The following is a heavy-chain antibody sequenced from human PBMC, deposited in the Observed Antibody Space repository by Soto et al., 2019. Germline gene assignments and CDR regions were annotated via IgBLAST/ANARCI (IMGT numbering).Heavy chain of an antibody. CDR1: GESIATGAFY. V-gene: IGHV4-31*03. CDR2: IFYAGDT. J-gene: IGHJ5*02. Sequence: SETLSLTCTVSGESIATGAFYWSWIRLQSGKGPEWIGSIFYAGDTYYNPSLKSRVEISLDGSQDQCSLNLRSVTAADTAVYYCAREGDYRTWFEPWGQGNLVTVCS. CDR3: AREGDYRTWFEP. D-gene: IGHD4-17*01.